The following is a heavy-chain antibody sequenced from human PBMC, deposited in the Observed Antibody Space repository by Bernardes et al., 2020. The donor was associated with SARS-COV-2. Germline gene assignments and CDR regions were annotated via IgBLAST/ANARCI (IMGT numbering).Heavy chain of an antibody. CDR1: GFTFMTYG. CDR3: GRGGGGWGYSAY. V-gene: IGHV3-23*01. Sequence: GGSLRLSCEASGFTFMTYGMSWVRQAPGKGLEWVSTIGGSGSGGSTFYADSVKGRFTISKDNSQNTLYLQMISLRAEDTAVYYCGRGGGGWGYSAYSGRGTLVTVSS. J-gene: IGHJ4*02. D-gene: IGHD2-21*01. CDR2: IGGSGSGGST.